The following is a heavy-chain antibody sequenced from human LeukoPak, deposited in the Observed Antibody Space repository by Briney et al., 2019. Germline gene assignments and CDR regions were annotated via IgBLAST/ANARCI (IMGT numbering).Heavy chain of an antibody. D-gene: IGHD2/OR15-2a*01. J-gene: IGHJ4*02. Sequence: GGSLRLSCAASGFTFSSSAMSWVRLAPGKGLEWVSGISGSDGSTYYAGSVKGRFTISRDNSKNTLFLQMNSLRAEDTAVYYCAKDSAKKYDDYWGQGTLVTVSS. CDR2: ISGSDGST. CDR1: GFTFSSSA. CDR3: AKDSAKKYDDY. V-gene: IGHV3-23*01.